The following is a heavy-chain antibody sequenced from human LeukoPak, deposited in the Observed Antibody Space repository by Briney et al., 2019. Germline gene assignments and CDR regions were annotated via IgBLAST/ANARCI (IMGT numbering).Heavy chain of an antibody. Sequence: SETLSLTCTVSVDSMFGYFWSWIRQPPGKGLEWIGEINHSGSTNYNPSLKSRVTISVDTSKNQFSLRLTSVTAADTAVYYCARYRAFDIWGQGTLVTVSS. V-gene: IGHV4-34*01. D-gene: IGHD1-14*01. CDR1: VDSMFGYF. CDR2: INHSGST. CDR3: ARYRAFDI. J-gene: IGHJ3*02.